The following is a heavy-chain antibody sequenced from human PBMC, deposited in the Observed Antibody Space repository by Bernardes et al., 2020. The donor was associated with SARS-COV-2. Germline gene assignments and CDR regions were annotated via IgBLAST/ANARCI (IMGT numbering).Heavy chain of an antibody. CDR2: ISSTGTTI. J-gene: IGHJ6*02. D-gene: IGHD3-10*01. CDR3: ATPYYGSGTEPPRYYYHGMDV. CDR1: GFIFSTYD. V-gene: IGHV3-48*03. Sequence: GGSLRLSCEASGFIFSTYDMYWVRQAPGKGLEWLSYISSTGTTIYYADSVKGRFTISRDNAKNSLYLQMNSLRADDTAVYYCATPYYGSGTEPPRYYYHGMDVWGQGTTVSVSS.